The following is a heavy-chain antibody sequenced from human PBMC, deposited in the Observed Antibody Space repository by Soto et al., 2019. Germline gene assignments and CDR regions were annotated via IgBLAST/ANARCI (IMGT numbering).Heavy chain of an antibody. J-gene: IGHJ4*02. Sequence: SETLSLTCTVSGDSISSGGYYWSWIRQHPGKGLEWIGYIYYSGTTYYNPSLESRVSISADTSENQFSLKVKSVTVADTAVYYCASTYYTGDSGPYDYWGQGTLVTVPQ. CDR1: GDSISSGGYY. CDR3: ASTYYTGDSGPYDY. CDR2: IYYSGTT. V-gene: IGHV4-31*03. D-gene: IGHD1-26*01.